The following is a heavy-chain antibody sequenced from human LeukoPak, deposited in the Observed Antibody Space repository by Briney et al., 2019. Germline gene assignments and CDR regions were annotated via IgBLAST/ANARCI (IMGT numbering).Heavy chain of an antibody. CDR2: ISGSGGST. Sequence: PGGSLRLSCAASGFTFSSYAMSWVRQAPGKGLEWVSAISGSGGSTYYADSVKGRFTISRDNSKNTLYLQMNSLRAEDTAVYYCAKEGLNYYDSSGYYDYWGQGTLVTVS. D-gene: IGHD3-22*01. CDR3: AKEGLNYYDSSGYYDY. J-gene: IGHJ4*02. CDR1: GFTFSSYA. V-gene: IGHV3-23*01.